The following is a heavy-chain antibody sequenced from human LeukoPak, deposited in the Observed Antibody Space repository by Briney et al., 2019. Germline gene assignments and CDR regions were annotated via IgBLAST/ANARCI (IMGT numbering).Heavy chain of an antibody. D-gene: IGHD3-3*01. J-gene: IGHJ4*02. CDR1: GFTFGDYA. CDR2: IRSKAYGGTT. Sequence: GGSLRLSCTASGFTFGDYAMSWVRQAPGKGLEWVGFIRSKAYGGTTEYAASVKGRFTISRDDSKSIAYLQMNSLKTEDTAVYYCTRDPFAYYDFWSGPAGGCWGQGTLVTVSS. CDR3: TRDPFAYYDFWSGPAGGC. V-gene: IGHV3-49*04.